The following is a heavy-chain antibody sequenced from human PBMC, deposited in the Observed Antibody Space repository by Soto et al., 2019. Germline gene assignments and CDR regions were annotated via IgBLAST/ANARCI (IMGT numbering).Heavy chain of an antibody. CDR1: GGSISSGGYY. V-gene: IGHV4-31*03. CDR3: AKDRYGGYIFDS. CDR2: MFHSGTT. Sequence: QVQLQESGPGLVTPSQTLSLTCTVSGGSISSGGYYWSWIRQHPGQGLEWIGYMFHSGTTYYNPSLKVRVSISVDTAKNQFSLKLTSVTAADTAVYYCAKDRYGGYIFDSWGQGTLVTVSS. D-gene: IGHD5-12*01. J-gene: IGHJ5*01.